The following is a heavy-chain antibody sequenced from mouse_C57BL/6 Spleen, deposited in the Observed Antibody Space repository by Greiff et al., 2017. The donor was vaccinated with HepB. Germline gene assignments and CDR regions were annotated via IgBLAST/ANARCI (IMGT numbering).Heavy chain of an antibody. D-gene: IGHD1-1*01. V-gene: IGHV1-15*01. Sequence: VQLQQSGAELVRPGASVTLSCKASGYTFTDYEMHWVKQTPVHGLEWIGAIDPETGGTAYNQKFKGKAILTADKSSSTAYMELRSLTSEDSAVYYGPHSTVVATNFDVWGTGTTVTVSS. J-gene: IGHJ1*03. CDR1: GYTFTDYE. CDR2: IDPETGGT. CDR3: PHSTVVATNFDV.